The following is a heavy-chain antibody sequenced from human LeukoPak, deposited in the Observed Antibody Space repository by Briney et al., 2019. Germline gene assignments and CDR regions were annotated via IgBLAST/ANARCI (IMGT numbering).Heavy chain of an antibody. Sequence: GGTLRLSCAASGFTFSSYGMSWVRQAPGKGLEWVSAISATGGTSYYADSVKGRFTISRDNSRNTLYLQMNSLRAEDTAIYYCAKNGDRGAYCSGGSCYPYYYYYIDVWGKGTTVTISS. CDR2: ISATGGTS. CDR3: AKNGDRGAYCSGGSCYPYYYYYIDV. CDR1: GFTFSSYG. D-gene: IGHD2-15*01. V-gene: IGHV3-23*01. J-gene: IGHJ6*03.